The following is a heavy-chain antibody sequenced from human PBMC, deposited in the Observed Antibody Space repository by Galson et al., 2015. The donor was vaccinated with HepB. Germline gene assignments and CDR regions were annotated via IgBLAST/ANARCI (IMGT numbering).Heavy chain of an antibody. D-gene: IGHD4/OR15-4a*01. V-gene: IGHV3-48*02. J-gene: IGHJ5*02. Sequence: SLRLSCAVSGFTFSSYSMNWVRQAPRKGLEWISYISSSSGTIYYADSVKGRFTISRDNAKNSLYLQMNSLRDEDTAVYYCASLGAAVTRFDPWGQGTLVTVSS. CDR1: GFTFSSYS. CDR3: ASLGAAVTRFDP. CDR2: ISSSSGTI.